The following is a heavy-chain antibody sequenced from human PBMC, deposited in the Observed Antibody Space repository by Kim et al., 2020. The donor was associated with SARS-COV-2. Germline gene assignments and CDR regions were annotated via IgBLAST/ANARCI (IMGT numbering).Heavy chain of an antibody. J-gene: IGHJ6*01. V-gene: IGHV3-21*01. CDR3: ARIVTDIGRYGYYYCMD. Sequence: GGSLRLSCAASGFTFSRYSMNWVRQAPGKGLEWVSFISSGGSYIYYADSVKGRFTISRDNSKNTLYLQMNSLRAEDTAVYYCARIVTDIGRYGYYYCMD. D-gene: IGHD2-15*01. CDR1: GFTFSRYS. CDR2: ISSGGSYI.